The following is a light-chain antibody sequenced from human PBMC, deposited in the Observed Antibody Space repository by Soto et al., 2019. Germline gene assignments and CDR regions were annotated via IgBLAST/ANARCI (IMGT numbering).Light chain of an antibody. CDR2: DDS. CDR1: NIGGKS. J-gene: IGLJ3*02. CDR3: QSYDGSLSVL. Sequence: SYELTQPPSVSVAPGQTATITCGGNNIGGKSVHWYQQRPGQAPVLVVYDDSDRPSGVPERFSASKSGTSASLAITGLQAEDEADYYCQSYDGSLSVLFGGGTKLTVL. V-gene: IGLV3-21*02.